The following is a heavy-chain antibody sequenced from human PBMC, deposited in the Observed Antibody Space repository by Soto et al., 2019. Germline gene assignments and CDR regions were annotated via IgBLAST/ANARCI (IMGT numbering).Heavy chain of an antibody. D-gene: IGHD2-15*01. V-gene: IGHV3-74*01. Sequence: GGSLRLSCAASGFTFSNYWMHWVRQAPGKGLVWVSRINIDGSSITYADSVKGRFTISRDNAKNTLYLQMNSLRAEDTAVYYCVRDLGAAPVWGQGTLVTVSS. CDR3: VRDLGAAPV. CDR1: GFTFSNYW. J-gene: IGHJ4*02. CDR2: INIDGSSI.